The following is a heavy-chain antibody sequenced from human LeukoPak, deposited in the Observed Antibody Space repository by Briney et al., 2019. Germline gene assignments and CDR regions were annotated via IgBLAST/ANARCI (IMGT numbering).Heavy chain of an antibody. Sequence: SQTLSLTCTVSGGSISSGDYYWSWIRQPPGKGLEWIGYIYYSGSTYYNPSLKSQVTISVDTSKNQFSLKLSSVTAADTAVYYCARELLWFGESHMGGYYLDYWGQGTLVTVSS. CDR1: GGSISSGDYY. D-gene: IGHD3-10*01. V-gene: IGHV4-30-4*01. CDR3: ARELLWFGESHMGGYYLDY. J-gene: IGHJ4*02. CDR2: IYYSGST.